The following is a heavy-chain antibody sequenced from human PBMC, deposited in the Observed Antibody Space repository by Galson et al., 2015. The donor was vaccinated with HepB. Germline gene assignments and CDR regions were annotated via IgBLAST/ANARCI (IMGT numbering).Heavy chain of an antibody. CDR2: ISGSGGSA. CDR3: VGTRDIDY. Sequence: SLRLSCAPSGFSFSSYAMSWVRQAPGKGLEWVSAISGSGGSAYYADSVKGRFTISRDNSKNTLYLQMNSLRAEDTAVYYCVGTRDIDYWGQGTLVTVSS. V-gene: IGHV3-23*01. J-gene: IGHJ4*02. D-gene: IGHD1/OR15-1a*01. CDR1: GFSFSSYA.